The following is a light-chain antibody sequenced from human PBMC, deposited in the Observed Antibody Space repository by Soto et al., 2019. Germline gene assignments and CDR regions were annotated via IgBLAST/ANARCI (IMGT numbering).Light chain of an antibody. V-gene: IGLV6-57*03. J-gene: IGLJ3*02. CDR3: QSYDSSNWV. Sequence: FMLTQPHSMSESPGKTVTISCTRSSGSIASNSVQWYQQRPGSAPTTVIYEYNQRPSGVPDRFSGSIDRSSNSSSLRISGMGPDDAADYYCQSYDSSNWVFGGGTKVTVL. CDR2: EYN. CDR1: SGSIASNS.